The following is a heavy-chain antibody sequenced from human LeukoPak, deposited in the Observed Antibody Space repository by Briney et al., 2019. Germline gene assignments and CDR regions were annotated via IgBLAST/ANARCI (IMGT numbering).Heavy chain of an antibody. J-gene: IGHJ4*02. CDR3: ARYSIAVAGTD. CDR1: VYTFTIYD. D-gene: IGHD6-19*01. V-gene: IGHV1-8*01. Sequence: ASVTVSFTSSVYTFTIYDINWVRQATGQGLEWMGWMNPNSGNTGYAQKFQGRVTMTRNTSISTAYMELSSLRSEDTAVYYCARYSIAVAGTDWGQGTLVTVSS. CDR2: MNPNSGNT.